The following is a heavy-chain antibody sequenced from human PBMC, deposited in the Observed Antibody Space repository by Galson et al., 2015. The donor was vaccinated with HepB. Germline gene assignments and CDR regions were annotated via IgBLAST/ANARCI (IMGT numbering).Heavy chain of an antibody. V-gene: IGHV4-61*02. CDR1: GDSIISGASY. Sequence: TLSLTCSVSGDSIISGASYWSWIRQSAGQGLEWIGLIYVNGNTNYNPSLKSRVSMSMDTSKNEISLTLTSVTAADTAVYYCARGRATWLGPLAPWGQGTLVAVSS. J-gene: IGHJ5*02. CDR3: ARGRATWLGPLAP. CDR2: IYVNGNT. D-gene: IGHD6-19*01.